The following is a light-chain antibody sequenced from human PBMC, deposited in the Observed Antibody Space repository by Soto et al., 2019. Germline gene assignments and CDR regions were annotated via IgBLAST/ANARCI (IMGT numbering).Light chain of an antibody. V-gene: IGLV2-14*01. CDR2: DVS. J-gene: IGLJ2*01. CDR3: SSYTSSSTLVV. CDR1: SSDVGGYNY. Sequence: QSALTQPASVSGSPGQSTTISCTGTSSDVGGYNYVSWYQQHPGKAPKLMIYDVSNRPSGVSNRFSGSKSGNTASLTISGIQAEDEADYYCSSYTSSSTLVVFGGGTKVTVL.